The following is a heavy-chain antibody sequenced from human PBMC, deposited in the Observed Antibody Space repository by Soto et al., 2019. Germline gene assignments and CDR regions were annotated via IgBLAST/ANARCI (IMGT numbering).Heavy chain of an antibody. V-gene: IGHV3-30*18. Sequence: GGSLRLSCAASGFTFSSYGMHWVRQAPGKGLEWVAVISYDGSNKYYADSVKGRFTISRDNSKNTLYLQMNSLRAEDTAVYYCAKGYSPPPSYYSCGMDVWGQGTTVTVPS. J-gene: IGHJ6*02. D-gene: IGHD2-15*01. CDR2: ISYDGSNK. CDR1: GFTFSSYG. CDR3: AKGYSPPPSYYSCGMDV.